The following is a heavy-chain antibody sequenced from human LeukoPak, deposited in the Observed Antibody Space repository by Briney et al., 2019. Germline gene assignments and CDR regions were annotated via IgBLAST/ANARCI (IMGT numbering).Heavy chain of an antibody. CDR1: GGTFNTYA. Sequence: ASVKVSCKASGGTFNTYAITWVRQAPAQGLAWMGIINPSGGSTSYAQKFQGRVTMTRDTSTSTVYMELSSLRSEDTAVYYCARSPPRDDGVGFDPWGRGTLVTVSS. D-gene: IGHD3-3*01. CDR3: ARSPPRDDGVGFDP. V-gene: IGHV1-46*02. J-gene: IGHJ5*02. CDR2: INPSGGST.